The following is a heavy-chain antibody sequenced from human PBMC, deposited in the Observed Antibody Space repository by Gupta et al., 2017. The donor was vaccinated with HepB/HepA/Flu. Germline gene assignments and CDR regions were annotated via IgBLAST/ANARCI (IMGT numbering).Heavy chain of an antibody. D-gene: IGHD6-13*01. CDR1: GYTFTGYY. Sequence: QVQLVQSGAEVKTPGASVQVSCKASGYTFTGYYMHWVRQAPGQGLEWSGWVNPNRGGTNYAKKFQGLVNKSRDTSISTAYMELSRLRSDDTAVYYCARASDSSSWYSGPTPGPFVFDYWGQGTLVTVSS. CDR2: VNPNRGGT. V-gene: IGHV1-2*02. J-gene: IGHJ4*02. CDR3: ARASDSSSWYSGPTPGPFVFDY.